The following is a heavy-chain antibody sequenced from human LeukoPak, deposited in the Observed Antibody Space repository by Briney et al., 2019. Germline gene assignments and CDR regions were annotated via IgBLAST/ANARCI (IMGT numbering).Heavy chain of an antibody. CDR2: VYYTGST. CDR1: GGSIRNYNNY. Sequence: SSETLSLTCIVSGGSIRNYNNYWGWIRQPPGKGLEWIGSVYYTGSTYYNPSLQSRITVSVDTSKNQFSLKLSSVTAADTAVYYCVRHHKYCSSTSCYKVGDPTDAFAIWGLGTMVTVSS. CDR3: VRHHKYCSSTSCYKVGDPTDAFAI. V-gene: IGHV4-39*01. J-gene: IGHJ3*02. D-gene: IGHD2-2*01.